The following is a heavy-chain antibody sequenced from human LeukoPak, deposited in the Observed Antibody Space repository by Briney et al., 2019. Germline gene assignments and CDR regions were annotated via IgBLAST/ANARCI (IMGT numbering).Heavy chain of an antibody. D-gene: IGHD6-13*01. V-gene: IGHV3-21*01. CDR1: GFTFSSYS. Sequence: GGSLRLSYAASGFTFSSYSMNWVRQAPGKGLEWVSSISSSSSYIYYADSVKGRFTISRDNAKNSLYLQMNSLRAEDTAVYYCARDRGSSWPFDYWGQGTLVTVSS. CDR2: ISSSSSYI. J-gene: IGHJ4*02. CDR3: ARDRGSSWPFDY.